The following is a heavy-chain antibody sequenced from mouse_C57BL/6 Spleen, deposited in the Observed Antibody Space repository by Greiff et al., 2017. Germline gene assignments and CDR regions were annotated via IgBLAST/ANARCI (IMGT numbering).Heavy chain of an antibody. V-gene: IGHV3-1*01. J-gene: IGHJ4*01. CDR1: GYSITSGYD. CDR2: ISYSGST. Sequence: VQLKESGPGMVKPSQSLSLTCTVTGYSITSGYDWHWIRHFPGNKLEWMGYISYSGSTNYNPSLKSRISITHDTSKNHFFLKLNSVTTEDTATYYCARRSYDYDEGAMDYWGQGTSVTVSS. CDR3: ARRSYDYDEGAMDY. D-gene: IGHD2-4*01.